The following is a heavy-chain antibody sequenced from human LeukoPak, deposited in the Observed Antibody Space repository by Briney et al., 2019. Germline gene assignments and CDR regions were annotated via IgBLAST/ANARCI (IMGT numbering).Heavy chain of an antibody. V-gene: IGHV4-61*02. CDR2: IYTSGST. J-gene: IGHJ4*02. D-gene: IGHD2-15*01. Sequence: SQTLSLTCTVSGGSISSGSYYWSWIRQPAGKGLEWIGRIYTSGSTNYNPSLKSRVTISVDTSKNQFSLKLSSETAADTAVYYCARAVVEFDYWGQGTLVTVSS. CDR1: GGSISSGSYY. CDR3: ARAVVEFDY.